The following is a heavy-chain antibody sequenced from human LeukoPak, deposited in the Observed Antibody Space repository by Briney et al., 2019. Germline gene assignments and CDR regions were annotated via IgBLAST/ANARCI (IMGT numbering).Heavy chain of an antibody. CDR1: GYTFTNFG. Sequence: ASVKVSCKASGYTFTNFGISWVRQAPGQGLEWMGWISTYNGNTNYAQKLQGRVTMTTDTSTSTAYMELRSLRSDDTAVYYCARGLTIFGVVITEKDAFDIWGQGTLVTVSS. D-gene: IGHD3-3*01. CDR2: ISTYNGNT. CDR3: ARGLTIFGVVITEKDAFDI. V-gene: IGHV1-18*01. J-gene: IGHJ4*02.